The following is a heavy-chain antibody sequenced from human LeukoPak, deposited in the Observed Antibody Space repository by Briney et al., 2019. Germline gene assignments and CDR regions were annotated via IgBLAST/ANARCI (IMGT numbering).Heavy chain of an antibody. CDR1: GGSISNYY. CDR2: IYYSGST. V-gene: IGHV4-59*01. Sequence: SETLSLTCTVSGGSISNYYWTWIRQPPGKGLEWIGYIYYSGSTYYNPSLKSRVTISLDTSKNQFSLKLSSVTAADTAVYFCARTHDYGGNTDFDYWGQGILVTVSS. J-gene: IGHJ4*02. CDR3: ARTHDYGGNTDFDY. D-gene: IGHD4-23*01.